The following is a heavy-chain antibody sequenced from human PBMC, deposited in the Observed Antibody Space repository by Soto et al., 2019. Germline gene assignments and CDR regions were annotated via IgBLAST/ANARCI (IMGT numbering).Heavy chain of an antibody. J-gene: IGHJ6*04. CDR2: VKWDGRTT. V-gene: IGHV3-74*01. CDR1: GFTFSSYW. CDR3: ARVIRDNSGMAV. D-gene: IGHD3-10*01. Sequence: EVQLVASGGGLVTPWGALRLPCAASGFTFSSYWLHWGRQAPGKGLVWVSRVKWDGRTTNCADSVKGRFTMSRDNAMNTLYLQVNTLTAEDTGLYYCARVIRDNSGMAVWGKGTTVTFSS.